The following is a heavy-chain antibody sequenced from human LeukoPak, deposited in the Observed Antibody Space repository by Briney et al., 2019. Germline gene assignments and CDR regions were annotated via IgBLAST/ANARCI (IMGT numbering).Heavy chain of an antibody. Sequence: PGGSLRLSCAASGFTFSRNSMNWVRQAPGKGLEWVSYISSSSSAIYYADSMKGRFTISRDNAKNSLYLQMNSLRAEDTAVYYCVREAYGNYYMDVWGKGTTVIVSS. CDR1: GFTFSRNS. D-gene: IGHD4-17*01. CDR2: ISSSSSAI. CDR3: VREAYGNYYMDV. V-gene: IGHV3-48*01. J-gene: IGHJ6*03.